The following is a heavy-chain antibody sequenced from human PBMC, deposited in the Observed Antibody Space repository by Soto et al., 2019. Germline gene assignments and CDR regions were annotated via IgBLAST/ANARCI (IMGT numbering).Heavy chain of an antibody. D-gene: IGHD2-15*01. CDR1: GGTFSTYS. V-gene: IGHV1-69*13. CDR2: INPIFGTA. J-gene: IGHJ4*02. Sequence: SVKVSCKASGGTFSTYSINWVRQAPGQGLEWMGGINPIFGTANYAQKFRGRVTITADESTSTAHMELSSLRSDDTAVYYCARDYGHDCSGGNCYFYFWGQGTLVTVS. CDR3: ARDYGHDCSGGNCYFYF.